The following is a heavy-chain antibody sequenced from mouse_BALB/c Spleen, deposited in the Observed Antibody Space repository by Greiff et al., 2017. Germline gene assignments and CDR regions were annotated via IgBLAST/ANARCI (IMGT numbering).Heavy chain of an antibody. CDR1: GFTFSSFG. V-gene: IGHV5-17*02. J-gene: IGHJ4*01. CDR2: ISSGSSTI. Sequence: DVKLQESGGGLVQPGGSRKLSCAASGFTFSSFGMHWVRQAPEKGLEWVAYISSGSSTIYYADTVKGRFTISRDNPKNTLFLQMTSLRSEDTAMYYCARDYYGSSSYAMDYWGQGTSVTVSS. D-gene: IGHD1-1*01. CDR3: ARDYYGSSSYAMDY.